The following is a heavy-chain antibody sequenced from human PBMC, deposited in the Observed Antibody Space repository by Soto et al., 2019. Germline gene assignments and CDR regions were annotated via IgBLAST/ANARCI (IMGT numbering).Heavy chain of an antibody. CDR1: GSNFGSHS. J-gene: IGHJ6*02. CDR3: ARAYFDFLEALDV. V-gene: IGHV3-48*01. Sequence: RLSGVAAGSNFGSHSVNWVRQATGKGLEWVSYISGTRNIIHYADSVKGRFTISRDNARNSLYLQMNRLRAEDSAVYYCARAYFDFLEALDVRGQGTTVTVS. D-gene: IGHD3-3*01. CDR2: ISGTRNII.